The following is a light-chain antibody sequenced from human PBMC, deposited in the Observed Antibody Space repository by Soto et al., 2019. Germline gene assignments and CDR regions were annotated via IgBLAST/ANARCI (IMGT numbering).Light chain of an antibody. V-gene: IGKV1-5*01. J-gene: IGKJ1*01. CDR1: HSISNW. CDR3: QQYNSYSKT. CDR2: AAS. Sequence: DIQMTQSPSTLPASVGDRFTITCRASHSISNWLAWYHQKPGNAPKLLIYAASSLESGVPSRFSGSGSGTEFTLTISSLQPDDSSSYYYQQYNSYSKTFGQGTKVDIK.